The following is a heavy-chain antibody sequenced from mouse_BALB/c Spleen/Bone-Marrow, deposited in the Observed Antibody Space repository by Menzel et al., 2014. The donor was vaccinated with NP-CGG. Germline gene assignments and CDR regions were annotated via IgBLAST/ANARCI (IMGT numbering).Heavy chain of an antibody. D-gene: IGHD2-10*02. V-gene: IGHV1-77*01. CDR2: IYPGSGNT. CDR3: ARREYGNGGFAY. CDR1: GYTFTDYY. J-gene: IGHJ3*01. Sequence: QVQLQQPGAELARPGASVKLSCKASGYTFTDYYINWVKQRTGQGLEWIGEIYPGSGNTYYNEKFKGKATLTADKSSSTAYMQLSSLTSEDSAVYFSARREYGNGGFAYGGQGTLVTVSA.